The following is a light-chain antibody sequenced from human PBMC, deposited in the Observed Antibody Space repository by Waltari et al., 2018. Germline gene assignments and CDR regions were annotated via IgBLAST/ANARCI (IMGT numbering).Light chain of an antibody. V-gene: IGKV1-5*03. CDR2: KAS. CDR3: QHYYSDSRA. J-gene: IGKJ1*01. CDR1: QSISRW. Sequence: DIQMTQSPSTLSASVGDRVTITCRASQSISRWLAWCQQKPGKAPKLLIYKASSLARDVPSRFSGSGFGTDFTLTISSLQPDDFATYYCQHYYSDSRAFGQGTKVEVK.